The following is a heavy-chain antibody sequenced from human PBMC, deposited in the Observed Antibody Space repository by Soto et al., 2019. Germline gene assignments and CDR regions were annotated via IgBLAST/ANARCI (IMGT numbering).Heavy chain of an antibody. Sequence: SETLSLTCTVSGGSISSYYWSWIRQPPGKGLEWIGYIYYSGSTNYNPSLKSRVTISVDTSKNQFSLKLSSVTAADTAVYYCARARYDFWSGPNGDYYGMDVWGQGTTVTVSS. CDR1: GGSISSYY. D-gene: IGHD3-3*01. CDR3: ARARYDFWSGPNGDYYGMDV. J-gene: IGHJ6*02. CDR2: IYYSGST. V-gene: IGHV4-59*01.